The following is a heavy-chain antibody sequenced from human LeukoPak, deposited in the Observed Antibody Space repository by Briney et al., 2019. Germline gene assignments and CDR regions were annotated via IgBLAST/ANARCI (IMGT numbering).Heavy chain of an antibody. V-gene: IGHV1-46*01. CDR3: ARDRTPSTGFDY. CDR2: INPSGGST. J-gene: IGHJ4*02. D-gene: IGHD1-1*01. Sequence: GASVKVSCKASGYTFTSYYMHWVRQAPGQGLEWMGIINPSGGSTSYAQKFQGRVTMTGDMSTSTVYMELSSLRSEDTAVYYCARDRTPSTGFDYWGQGTLVTVSS. CDR1: GYTFTSYY.